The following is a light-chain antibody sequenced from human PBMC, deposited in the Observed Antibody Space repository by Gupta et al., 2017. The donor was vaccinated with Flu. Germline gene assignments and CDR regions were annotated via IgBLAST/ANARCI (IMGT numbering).Light chain of an antibody. J-gene: IGLJ1*01. CDR1: GRDVGGNNY. Sequence: GNIAKSATGRDVGGNNYVSWYQQYPDKAPRLMIFDDSKRPSGVPDRFSGSKSGNTASLTISGVEAGDEAVYYCCAYDASTSYVFGTGTKVTVL. CDR2: DDS. V-gene: IGLV2-11*01. CDR3: CAYDASTSYV.